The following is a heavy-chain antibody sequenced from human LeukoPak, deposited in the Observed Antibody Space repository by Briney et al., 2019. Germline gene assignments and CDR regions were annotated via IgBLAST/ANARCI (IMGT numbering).Heavy chain of an antibody. CDR1: GFTFSNYG. J-gene: IGHJ4*02. Sequence: GGSLRLSCAASGFTFSNYGMHWVRQAPGKGLEWVAVIWYDGSNKYYGDSVKGRFTISRDNSKNTLYLQMNSLRAEDTAVYYCARGRCSSRSCYLFDYWGQGTLVTVSS. V-gene: IGHV3-33*01. CDR2: IWYDGSNK. CDR3: ARGRCSSRSCYLFDY. D-gene: IGHD2-2*01.